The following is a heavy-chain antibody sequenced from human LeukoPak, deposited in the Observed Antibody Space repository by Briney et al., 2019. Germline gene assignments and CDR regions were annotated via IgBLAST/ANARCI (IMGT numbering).Heavy chain of an antibody. CDR1: GFTVSTNC. D-gene: IGHD5-18*01. V-gene: IGHV3-53*04. Sequence: PGGSLRLSCAASGFTVSTNCMTWVRQAPGKGLEWVSTIYSGGTTYYGDSVMGRFTISRHNSRNTLYLKMNSLRAEDTAVYYCASVDTVMAYYFDLWGQGTLVTVSS. J-gene: IGHJ4*02. CDR3: ASVDTVMAYYFDL. CDR2: IYSGGTT.